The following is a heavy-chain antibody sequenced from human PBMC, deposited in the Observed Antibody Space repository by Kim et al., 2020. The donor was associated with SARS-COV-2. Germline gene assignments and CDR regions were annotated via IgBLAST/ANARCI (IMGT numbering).Heavy chain of an antibody. D-gene: IGHD5-12*01. J-gene: IGHJ6*01. Sequence: GGSLRLSCAASGFTFSSYAMHWVRQAPGKGLEWVAVISYDGSNKYYADSVKGRFTISRDNSKNTLYLQMNSLRAEDTAVYYCARDDFDGYKYYYYGMDV. CDR1: GFTFSSYA. CDR3: ARDDFDGYKYYYYGMDV. V-gene: IGHV3-30*04. CDR2: ISYDGSNK.